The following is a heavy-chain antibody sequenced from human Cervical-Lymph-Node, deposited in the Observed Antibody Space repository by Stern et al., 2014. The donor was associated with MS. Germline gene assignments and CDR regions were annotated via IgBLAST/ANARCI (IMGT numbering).Heavy chain of an antibody. CDR3: ARRKYSSSYYYYFGMDV. V-gene: IGHV5-51*03. CDR1: GYTFSNYW. D-gene: IGHD6-13*01. Sequence: MQLVESGAEVKKPGESLRISCKGSGYTFSNYWIGWVRQMPGKGLGWIGGIFPGDSDARYSPSFQGQITISADKSSNTAFLQWNSLKASDTAMYYCARRKYSSSYYYYFGMDVWGQGTTVTVSS. CDR2: IFPGDSDA. J-gene: IGHJ6*02.